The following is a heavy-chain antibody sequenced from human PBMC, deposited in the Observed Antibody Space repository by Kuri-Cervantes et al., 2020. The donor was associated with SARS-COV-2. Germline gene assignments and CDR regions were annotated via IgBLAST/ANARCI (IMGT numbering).Heavy chain of an antibody. D-gene: IGHD4/OR15-4a*01. V-gene: IGHV3-30*18. CDR1: GFTFSTSA. CDR2: ISYDGNNK. Sequence: GGSLRLSCAASGFTFSTSAMHWVRQAPGKGLEWVAFISYDGNNKKCIASGTGRFTISRDNSQNKLYLQMRSLRPEDTAMYYCAKDGAGAHDFWGQGTLVTVSS. J-gene: IGHJ4*02. CDR3: AKDGAGAHDF.